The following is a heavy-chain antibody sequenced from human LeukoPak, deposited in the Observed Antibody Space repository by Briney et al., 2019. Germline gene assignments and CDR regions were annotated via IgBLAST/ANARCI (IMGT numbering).Heavy chain of an antibody. J-gene: IGHJ6*02. V-gene: IGHV3-21*01. Sequence: GGSLRLSCAASGFTFSSYSMNWVRQAPGKGLEWVSSISSSSSYIYYADSVKGRFTISRDNSKNTLYLQMNSLRAEDTAVYYCARDGLNYDFWSGYYAYYGMDVWGQGTTVTVSS. CDR2: ISSSSSYI. CDR1: GFTFSSYS. CDR3: ARDGLNYDFWSGYYAYYGMDV. D-gene: IGHD3-3*01.